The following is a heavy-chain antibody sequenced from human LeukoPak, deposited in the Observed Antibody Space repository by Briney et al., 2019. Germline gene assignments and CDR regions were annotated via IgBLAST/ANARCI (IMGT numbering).Heavy chain of an antibody. CDR1: GYTFTSYD. V-gene: IGHV1-8*01. Sequence: ASVKVSCKASGYTFTSYDINWVRQSTGQGLEWMGWMNPNSGNTGYAQKFQGRVTMTRNTSISTAYMELSSLRSEDTAVYYCARREGGYSARTFDYWGQGTLVTVSS. CDR2: MNPNSGNT. J-gene: IGHJ4*02. CDR3: ARREGGYSARTFDY. D-gene: IGHD5-12*01.